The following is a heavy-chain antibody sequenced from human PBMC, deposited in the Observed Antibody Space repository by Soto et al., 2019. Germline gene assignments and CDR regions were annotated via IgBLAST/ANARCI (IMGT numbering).Heavy chain of an antibody. J-gene: IGHJ4*02. CDR1: GYTFTSYA. CDR3: ARGGPPIDY. CDR2: ISAYNGNT. Sequence: GASVKVSCKASGYTFTSYAMHWVRQAPGQRLEWMGWISAYNGNTNYAQKLQGRVTMTIDTSASTAYMELSSLRSEDTAVYYCARGGPPIDYWGQGTLVTVSS. V-gene: IGHV1-3*01. D-gene: IGHD3-10*01.